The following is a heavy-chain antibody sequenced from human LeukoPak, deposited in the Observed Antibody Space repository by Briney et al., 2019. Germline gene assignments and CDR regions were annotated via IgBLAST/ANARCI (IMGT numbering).Heavy chain of an antibody. D-gene: IGHD3-22*01. CDR1: GGSISSYY. CDR3: AKDPSMIVKEISDDAFDI. Sequence: PSETLSLTCTVSGGSISSYYWSWIRQPPGKGLEWIGYIYYSGSTNYNSSLRSRVTISVDTSKNQFSLKLRSVTAADTAVYYCAKDPSMIVKEISDDAFDIWGQGTMVTVSS. CDR2: IYYSGST. J-gene: IGHJ3*02. V-gene: IGHV4-59*01.